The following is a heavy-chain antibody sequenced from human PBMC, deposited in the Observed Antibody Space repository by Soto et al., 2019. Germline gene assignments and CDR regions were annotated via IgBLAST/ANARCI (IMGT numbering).Heavy chain of an antibody. V-gene: IGHV4-34*01. J-gene: IGHJ5*02. CDR2: INHSGST. CDR3: ARGAHYYDSSGYRGDNWFDP. Sequence: QVQLQQWGAGLLKPSETLSLTCAVYGGSFSGYYWSWIRQPPGKGLEWIGEINHSGSTNYNPSLKSRVTISVDTSKNQFYLKLSSVTAADTAVYYCARGAHYYDSSGYRGDNWFDPWGQGTLVTVSS. D-gene: IGHD3-22*01. CDR1: GGSFSGYY.